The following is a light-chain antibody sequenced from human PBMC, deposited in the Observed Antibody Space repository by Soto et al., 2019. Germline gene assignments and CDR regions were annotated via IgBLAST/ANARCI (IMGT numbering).Light chain of an antibody. CDR3: QSYDSRLSGVV. CDR1: SSNIGAGYD. CDR2: GNS. Sequence: QSVLTQPPSVSGAPGQRVTISCTGSSSNIGAGYDVHWYQQLPGTAPKLLIYGNSNRPSGVPDRFSGSKSGTSASLAITGLQAEDEADYYCQSYDSRLSGVVCGGGTKLTVL. J-gene: IGLJ2*01. V-gene: IGLV1-40*01.